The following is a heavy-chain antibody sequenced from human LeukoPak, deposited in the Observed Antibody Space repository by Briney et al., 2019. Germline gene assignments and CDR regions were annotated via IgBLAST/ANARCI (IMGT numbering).Heavy chain of an antibody. D-gene: IGHD2-2*02. J-gene: IGHJ5*02. CDR2: IYYSGST. V-gene: IGHV4-59*01. CDR1: GGSISSYY. CDR3: ARFHDIVVVPAAIGWFDP. Sequence: SETLSLTCPVSGGSISSYYWSWLRQPPGKGLEWIGYIYYSGSTNYNPSLKSRVTISVDTSKNQFSLKLSSVTAADTAVYYCARFHDIVVVPAAIGWFDPWGQGTLVTVSS.